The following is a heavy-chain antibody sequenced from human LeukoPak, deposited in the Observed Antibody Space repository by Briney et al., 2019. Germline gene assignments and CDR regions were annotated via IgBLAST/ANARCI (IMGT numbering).Heavy chain of an antibody. Sequence: PGGSLRLSCAASGFTFSSYGMHWVRQAPGKGLEWVAFIRYDGSNKYYADSVKGRFTISRDNSKNTLYLQMNSLRAEDTAVYYCAKDLSEHIVVVIATQPDYWGQGTLVTVSS. J-gene: IGHJ4*02. D-gene: IGHD2-21*01. CDR3: AKDLSEHIVVVIATQPDY. V-gene: IGHV3-30*02. CDR2: IRYDGSNK. CDR1: GFTFSSYG.